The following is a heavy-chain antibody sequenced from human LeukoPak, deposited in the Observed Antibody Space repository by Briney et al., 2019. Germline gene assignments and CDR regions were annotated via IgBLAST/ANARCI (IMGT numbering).Heavy chain of an antibody. D-gene: IGHD5-18*01. CDR3: VQLGRTPYYYYGMDV. V-gene: IGHV1-2*06. J-gene: IGHJ6*02. CDR2: INPNSGGT. CDR1: GYTFTGYY. Sequence: ASVKVSCKASGYTFTGYYMHWVRQAPGQGLEWMGRINPNSGGTNYAQKFQGRVTMTRDTSISTAYMELSGLRSDDTAVYYCVQLGRTPYYYYGMDVWGQGTTVTVSS.